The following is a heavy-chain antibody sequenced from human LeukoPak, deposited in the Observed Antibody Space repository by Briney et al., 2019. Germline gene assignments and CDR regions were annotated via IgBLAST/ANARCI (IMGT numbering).Heavy chain of an antibody. CDR2: INPNSGGT. J-gene: IGHJ6*02. CDR1: GYTFTGYY. CDR3: ARDSAAGPPNYYGSRSYQYSYGMDV. D-gene: IGHD3-10*01. V-gene: IGHV1-2*02. Sequence: ASVKVSCKASGYTFTGYYMHWVRQAPGQGLEWMGWINPNSGGTNYAQKFQGRVTMTRDTSISTAYMELSRLRSDDTAVYYCARDSAAGPPNYYGSRSYQYSYGMDVLGQGTTVTVSS.